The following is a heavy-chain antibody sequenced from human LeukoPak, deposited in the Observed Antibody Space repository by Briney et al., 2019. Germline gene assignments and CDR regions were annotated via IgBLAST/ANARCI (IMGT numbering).Heavy chain of an antibody. CDR2: IIPILGIA. V-gene: IGHV1-69*04. CDR3: ARDDGLSGYGYLFFDY. Sequence: GASVKVSCKASGGTFSSYAISWVRQAPGQGLEWMGRIIPILGIANYAQKFQGRVTITADKSTSTAYMELSSLRSEDTAVHYCARDDGLSGYGYLFFDYWGQGTLVTVSS. J-gene: IGHJ4*02. CDR1: GGTFSSYA. D-gene: IGHD5-12*01.